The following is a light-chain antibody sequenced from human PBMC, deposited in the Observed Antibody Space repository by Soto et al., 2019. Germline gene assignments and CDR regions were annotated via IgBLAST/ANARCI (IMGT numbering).Light chain of an antibody. CDR2: DAS. Sequence: EIVLTQSPATLSLSPGERATLSCRASQSVSSYLAWYQQKPGQAPRLLIYDASNRATGIPARFSGSGSGTDFTLTISSLEPDDCAVYYCQQRSNWPPLTFGGGTKVEL. J-gene: IGKJ4*01. CDR3: QQRSNWPPLT. V-gene: IGKV3-11*01. CDR1: QSVSSY.